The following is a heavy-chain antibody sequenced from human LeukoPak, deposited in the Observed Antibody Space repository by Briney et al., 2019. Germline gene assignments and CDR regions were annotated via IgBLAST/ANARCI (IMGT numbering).Heavy chain of an antibody. CDR1: GESISSHY. J-gene: IGHJ4*02. Sequence: PSETLSLTCNVSGESISSHYWSWTRQSPGKGLEWIGYITNSGTTKFNPSLKSRVTISRDTSKNQISLRLSSVTAADTAVFFCARGWSRYSSGWKYYFDYWGQGTLVTVSS. CDR2: ITNSGTT. V-gene: IGHV4-59*11. CDR3: ARGWSRYSSGWKYYFDY. D-gene: IGHD6-19*01.